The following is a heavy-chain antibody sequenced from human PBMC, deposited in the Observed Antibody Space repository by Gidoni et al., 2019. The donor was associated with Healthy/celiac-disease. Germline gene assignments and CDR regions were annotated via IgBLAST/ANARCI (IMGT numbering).Heavy chain of an antibody. CDR3: AREDIVVVPAAHRPHYYYYGMDV. D-gene: IGHD2-2*01. CDR1: GFTVSSNY. J-gene: IGHJ6*02. V-gene: IGHV3-53*01. CDR2: IYSGGST. Sequence: EVQLVESGGGLIQPGGSLRLSCAASGFTVSSNYMSCVRQAPGKGLEWVSVIYSGGSTYYADSVKGRFTISRDNSKNTLYLQMNSLRAEDTAVYYCAREDIVVVPAAHRPHYYYYGMDVWGQGTTVTVSS.